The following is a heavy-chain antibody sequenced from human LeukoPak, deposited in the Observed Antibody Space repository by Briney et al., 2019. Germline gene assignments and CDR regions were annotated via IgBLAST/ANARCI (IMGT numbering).Heavy chain of an antibody. CDR1: GFTFSLYA. J-gene: IGHJ4*02. V-gene: IGHV3-23*01. Sequence: GGSLRFSCAASGFTFSLYAMSWVRQAPGKGLEWVSAISGSGGSTYYADSAKGRFTISRDNAKNTLYLQMNSLRADDTAVYYCAKGSGGGYSYAYFDYWGQGTLVSVSS. CDR2: ISGSGGST. D-gene: IGHD5-18*01. CDR3: AKGSGGGYSYAYFDY.